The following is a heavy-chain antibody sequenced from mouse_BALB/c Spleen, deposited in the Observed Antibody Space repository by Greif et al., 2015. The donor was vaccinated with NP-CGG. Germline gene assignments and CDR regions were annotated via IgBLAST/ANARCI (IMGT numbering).Heavy chain of an antibody. V-gene: IGHV14-3*02. D-gene: IGHD1-1*01. J-gene: IGHJ2*01. CDR2: IDPANGNT. Sequence: EVKLMESGAELVKPGASVKLSCTASGFNIKDTYMHWVKQRPEQGLEWIGRIDPANGNTKYDPKFQGKATITADTSSNTAYLQLSSLTSEDTAVYYCARHYGSSGFDYWGQGTTLTVSS. CDR1: GFNIKDTY. CDR3: ARHYGSSGFDY.